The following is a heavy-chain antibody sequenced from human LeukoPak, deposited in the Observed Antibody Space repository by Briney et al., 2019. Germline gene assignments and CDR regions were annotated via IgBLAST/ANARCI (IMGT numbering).Heavy chain of an antibody. J-gene: IGHJ3*02. V-gene: IGHV3-74*01. CDR1: GFTFSSYW. D-gene: IGHD3-22*01. CDR3: AFPYYYDSSAPADAFDI. CDR2: IYIDGGTT. Sequence: GGSLRLSCAASGFTFSSYWMHWVRQAPGKGLVWVSRIYIDGGTTTYADSVKGRFTISRDNTKNTLYLQMNSLRAEDTAVYYCAFPYYYDSSAPADAFDIWGQGTMVTVSS.